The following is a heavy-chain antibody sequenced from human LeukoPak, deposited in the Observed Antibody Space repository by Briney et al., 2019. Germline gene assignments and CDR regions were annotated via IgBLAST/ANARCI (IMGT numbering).Heavy chain of an antibody. J-gene: IGHJ5*02. CDR3: ARVGCSGSSCYSWFDP. V-gene: IGHV1-8*01. CDR1: GYTFTSYD. D-gene: IGHD2-15*01. CDR2: MNPNSGNT. Sequence: ASVKVSCKASGYTFTSYDINWVRQATGQGLEWMGWMNPNSGNTGYAQKFQGRVTMTRNTSISTAYMELSSLRSEDTAVYYCARVGCSGSSCYSWFDPWGQGTLVTVSS.